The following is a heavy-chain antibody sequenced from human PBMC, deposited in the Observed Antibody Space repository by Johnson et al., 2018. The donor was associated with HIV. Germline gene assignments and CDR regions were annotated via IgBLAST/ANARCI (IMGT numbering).Heavy chain of an antibody. V-gene: IGHV3-30*04. CDR2: ISYDGSNK. CDR3: ARDREVVTAIHDAFDI. CDR1: GFTFSSYA. J-gene: IGHJ3*02. Sequence: QVQLVESGGGVVQPGRSLRLSCAASGFTFSSYAMHWVRQAPGKGLEWVAVISYDGSNKYYADSVKGRFTISRDNSKNTLYLQMNSLRAEDTAVYYCARDREVVTAIHDAFDIWGQGTMVTVSS. D-gene: IGHD2-21*02.